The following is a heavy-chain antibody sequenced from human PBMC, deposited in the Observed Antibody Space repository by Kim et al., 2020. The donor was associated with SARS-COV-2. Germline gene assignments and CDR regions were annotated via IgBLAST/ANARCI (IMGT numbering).Heavy chain of an antibody. J-gene: IGHJ4*02. CDR3: ARGGNYYDSTTSPWVDY. D-gene: IGHD3-22*01. Sequence: VKGRFTISRENAKNSLYLQMNSLRAGDTAVYYCARGGNYYDSTTSPWVDYWGQGTLVTVSS. V-gene: IGHV3-13*01.